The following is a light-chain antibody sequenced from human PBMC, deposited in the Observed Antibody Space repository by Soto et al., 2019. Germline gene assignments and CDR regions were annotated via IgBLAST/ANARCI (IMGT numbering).Light chain of an antibody. J-gene: IGKJ1*01. Sequence: LLLTQSPGTLSLSTGERDNLSCSASQSVTTRLAWYQHKPGQAPRLLMSGASSRASGVPVRFSGSGSGTDFTLTISRLEPEDFAVYYCQQYGRSGTFGQGTKV. CDR3: QQYGRSGT. CDR1: QSVTTR. CDR2: GAS. V-gene: IGKV3-20*01.